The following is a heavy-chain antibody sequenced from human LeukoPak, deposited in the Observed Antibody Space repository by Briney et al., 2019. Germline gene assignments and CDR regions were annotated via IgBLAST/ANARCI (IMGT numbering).Heavy chain of an antibody. CDR3: ARRGITMIVGDAFDI. V-gene: IGHV3-30-3*01. D-gene: IGHD3-22*01. Sequence: ERSLRLSCAASGFTFSSYAMHWVRQAPGKGLEWVAVISYDGSNKYYADSVKGRFTISRDNSKNTLYLQMNSLRAEDTAVYYCARRGITMIVGDAFDIWGQGTMVTVSS. CDR1: GFTFSSYA. CDR2: ISYDGSNK. J-gene: IGHJ3*02.